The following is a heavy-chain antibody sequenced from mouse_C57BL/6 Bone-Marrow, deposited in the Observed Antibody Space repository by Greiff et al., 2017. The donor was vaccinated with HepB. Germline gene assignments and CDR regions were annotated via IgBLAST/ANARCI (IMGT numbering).Heavy chain of an antibody. D-gene: IGHD4-1*02. V-gene: IGHV3-6*01. CDR2: ISYDGSN. J-gene: IGHJ2*01. Sequence: EVQLQESGPGLVKPSQSLSLTCSVTGYSITSGYYWNWIRQFPGNKLEWMGYISYDGSNNYNPSLKNRISITRDTSKNQFFLKLNSVTTEDTATYYCARVNWDGGDYWGQGTTLTVSS. CDR1: GYSITSGYY. CDR3: ARVNWDGGDY.